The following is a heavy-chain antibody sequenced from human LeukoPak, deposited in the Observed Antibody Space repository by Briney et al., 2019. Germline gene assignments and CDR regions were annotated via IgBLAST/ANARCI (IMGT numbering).Heavy chain of an antibody. V-gene: IGHV3-30*02. CDR2: IRYDGNNK. CDR3: ARDEITMTVVAMWAFDL. D-gene: IGHD3-22*01. CDR1: GFTFSNYG. Sequence: GGSLRLSCGASGFTFSNYGMLWVRQAPGKGLDWVAFIRYDGNNKLYADSVKGRFTISRDNSKNTLYLHINSLRAEDTAVYYCARDEITMTVVAMWAFDLWGQGTMVTVSS. J-gene: IGHJ3*01.